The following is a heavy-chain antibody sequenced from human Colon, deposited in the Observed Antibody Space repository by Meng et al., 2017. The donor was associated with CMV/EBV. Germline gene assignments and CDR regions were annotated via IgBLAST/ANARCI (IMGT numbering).Heavy chain of an antibody. CDR2: ISPYNGDT. Sequence: QVQLVQSGAEVKKPGASVKVSCKTSGYTFTNFGISWVRQAPGQGLEWMAYISPYNGDTNYAQRFQGRVALTTDTSTSTVYMELGSLTSDDTAMYYCARELARGSYWGQGTLVTVSS. CDR1: GYTFTNFG. V-gene: IGHV1-18*01. CDR3: ARELARGSY. J-gene: IGHJ4*02.